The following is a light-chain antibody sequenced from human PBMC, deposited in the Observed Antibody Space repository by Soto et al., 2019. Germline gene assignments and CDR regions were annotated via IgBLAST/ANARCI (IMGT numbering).Light chain of an antibody. CDR2: GAS. CDR3: QKLNAYPPWT. Sequence: EIVLTQSPGTLSLSPGERATLSCRASQSVSSSYLAWYQQKPGQAPRLLIYGASSRATGIPDRFSGSGSGTDFTLTISSLQPEDFATYFCQKLNAYPPWTFGQGTKVEIK. CDR1: QSVSSSY. J-gene: IGKJ1*01. V-gene: IGKV3-20*01.